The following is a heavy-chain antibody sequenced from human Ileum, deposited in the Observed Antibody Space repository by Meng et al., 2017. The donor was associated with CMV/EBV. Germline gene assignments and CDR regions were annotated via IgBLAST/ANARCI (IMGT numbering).Heavy chain of an antibody. CDR1: GGSISSGDYY. V-gene: IGHV4-30-4*08. D-gene: IGHD3-22*01. Sequence: QVQQQESGPGLVKPSQPLSLTCTVSGGSISSGDYYWSWIREPPGKGLEWIGYINYRGTTYYNPSLKSRLTISVDTSNNQFSLILSSVTAADTALYYCARAISGHYYVPWGQGTLVTVSS. CDR2: INYRGTT. CDR3: ARAISGHYYVP. J-gene: IGHJ1*01.